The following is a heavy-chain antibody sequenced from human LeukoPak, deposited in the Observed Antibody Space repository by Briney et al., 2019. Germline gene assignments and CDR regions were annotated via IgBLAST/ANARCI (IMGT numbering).Heavy chain of an antibody. D-gene: IGHD4-17*01. CDR3: ARGDYPFLL. CDR1: GFTFTSYS. Sequence: GGSLRLSCAASGFTFTSYSMNWVRQAPGKGLEWVSYISFSSSEIYYADSVKGRFTISRDNAKNSLYLQMNSLRAEDTAVYYCARGDYPFLLWGQGTLVIVSS. CDR2: ISFSSSEI. J-gene: IGHJ4*02. V-gene: IGHV3-21*05.